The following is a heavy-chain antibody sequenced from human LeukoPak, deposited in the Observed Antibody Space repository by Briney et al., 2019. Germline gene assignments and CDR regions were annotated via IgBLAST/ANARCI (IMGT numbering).Heavy chain of an antibody. D-gene: IGHD4/OR15-4a*01. CDR2: IAYDGSNK. CDR3: ARRAGAYSHPYDY. Sequence: GGSLRLSCAASGFTFSSFAMHWVRQAPGKGLEWVAVIAYDGSNKYYADSVRGRFTISRDNSKNTLYLQMNSLRAEDTAVYYCARRAGAYSHPYDYWGQGTLVTVSS. CDR1: GFTFSSFA. V-gene: IGHV3-30*14. J-gene: IGHJ4*02.